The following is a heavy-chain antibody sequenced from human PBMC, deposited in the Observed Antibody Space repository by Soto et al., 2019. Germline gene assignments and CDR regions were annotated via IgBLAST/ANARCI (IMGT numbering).Heavy chain of an antibody. D-gene: IGHD3-22*01. CDR1: GGSIDTYY. CDR3: ARLVCYYQSLDT. CDR2: IYYSGST. J-gene: IGHJ5*02. Sequence: QVQLQESGPGLVKASETLSLTCTVSGGSIDTYYWSWIRQPPGKGLQWIGYIYYSGSTTYSPSLKSRVTISVDRSKNQFSLKLTSVTAADTAVYYCARLVCYYQSLDTWGQGTLVTVSS. V-gene: IGHV4-59*08.